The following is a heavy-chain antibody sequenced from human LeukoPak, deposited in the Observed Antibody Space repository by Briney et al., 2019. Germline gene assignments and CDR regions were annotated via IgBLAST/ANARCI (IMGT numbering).Heavy chain of an antibody. V-gene: IGHV3-11*01. J-gene: IGHJ6*03. D-gene: IGHD5-24*01. Sequence: PGGTQRLSCAASGFTFSDYYMSWIRQAPGKGLEWVSYISSSGSTIYYADSVKGRFTISRDNAKNSLYLQMNSLRAEDTAVYYCASGLQWYYYYYMDVWGKGTTVTISS. CDR3: ASGLQWYYYYYMDV. CDR2: ISSSGSTI. CDR1: GFTFSDYY.